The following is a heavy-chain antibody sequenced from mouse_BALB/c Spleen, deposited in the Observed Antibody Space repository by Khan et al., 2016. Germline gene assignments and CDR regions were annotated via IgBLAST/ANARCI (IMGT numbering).Heavy chain of an antibody. V-gene: IGHV14-1*02. J-gene: IGHJ2*01. D-gene: IGHD1-1*01. CDR3: ALYYNGMSGYQLDY. Sequence: VQLQQSGAELVRPGALVKLSCKASGFNFNDYYMHWVKQRPEQGLEWIGWINPENGNTIYDPKFQDKATITADTSSNTAYMQVSSLTSEDSAVXYCALYYNGMSGYQLDYRGQGTTLTVSS. CDR2: INPENGNT. CDR1: GFNFNDYY.